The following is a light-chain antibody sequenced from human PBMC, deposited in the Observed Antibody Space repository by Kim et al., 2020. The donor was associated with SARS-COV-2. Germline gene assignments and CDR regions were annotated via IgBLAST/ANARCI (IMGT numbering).Light chain of an antibody. CDR1: SGSIANNF. CDR3: QSFDGSNRGV. J-gene: IGLJ1*01. CDR2: ENS. Sequence: KTVTLSGSRSSGSIANNFVQWYQQRPGSAPITMIFENSQRPSGVPDRFSASIDSSSNSASLTISGLKTEDEADYYCQSFDGSNRGVFGTGTKVTVL. V-gene: IGLV6-57*03.